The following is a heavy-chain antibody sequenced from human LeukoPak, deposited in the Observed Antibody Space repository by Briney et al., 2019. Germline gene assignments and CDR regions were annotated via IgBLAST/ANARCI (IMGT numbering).Heavy chain of an antibody. CDR2: INPSDGST. V-gene: IGHV1-46*01. CDR1: GHIFISYY. CDR3: ASDVAREFDH. Sequence: ASVKVSCKASGHIFISYYIHWVRQAPGQGPEWMGVINPSDGSTNYAQKFQGRVTMTRDTSATTVYLDLSGLTFEDTAVYYCASDVAREFDHWGQGTLVTVSS. J-gene: IGHJ4*02. D-gene: IGHD5-24*01.